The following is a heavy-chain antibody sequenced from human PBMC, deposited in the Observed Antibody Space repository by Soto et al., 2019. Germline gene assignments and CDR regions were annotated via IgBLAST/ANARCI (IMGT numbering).Heavy chain of an antibody. J-gene: IGHJ5*02. D-gene: IGHD3-16*01. Sequence: GVSLRLSCAASEFTFSSYGMHWVHQAPGKGLEWVAVISYDGSNKYYADSVKGRFTISRDNSNNPLYLQMNSLRAEDTDVYYCAKDGTKSLYNWFDPWGQGTVVTVSS. CDR2: ISYDGSNK. V-gene: IGHV3-30*18. CDR1: EFTFSSYG. CDR3: AKDGTKSLYNWFDP.